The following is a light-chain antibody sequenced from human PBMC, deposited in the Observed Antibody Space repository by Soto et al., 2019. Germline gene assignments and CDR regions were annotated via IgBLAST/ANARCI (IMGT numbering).Light chain of an antibody. V-gene: IGLV2-14*01. J-gene: IGLJ2*01. Sequence: QSALTQPASVSGSPGQSITISSTGTSSDVGGYNYVSRYQQHPGKAPKLMIYDVTNRPSGVSNRFSGSKSGNTASLTISGLQAEDEAEYYCSSYTSSSTLYGVFGGGTKLTVL. CDR2: DVT. CDR3: SSYTSSSTLYGV. CDR1: SSDVGGYNY.